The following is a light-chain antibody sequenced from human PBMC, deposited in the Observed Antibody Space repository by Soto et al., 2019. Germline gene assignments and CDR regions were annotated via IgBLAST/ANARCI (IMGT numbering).Light chain of an antibody. J-gene: IGKJ5*01. CDR2: DAS. Sequence: EIVLTQSPATLSVSPGERVTLSCRASQTVSGSLAWYQQKPGQPPRLLIYDASYRAIGIPARFSGSGSGTGFTLTISSLEPDDFATYYCPQSSSWPPAITFGQGTRLEIK. V-gene: IGKV3-11*01. CDR3: PQSSSWPPAIT. CDR1: QTVSGS.